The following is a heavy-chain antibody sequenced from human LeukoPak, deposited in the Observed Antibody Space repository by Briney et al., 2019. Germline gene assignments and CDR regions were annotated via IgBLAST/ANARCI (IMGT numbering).Heavy chain of an antibody. V-gene: IGHV3-74*01. D-gene: IGHD6-6*01. CDR2: ISGDGSGT. CDR3: ARYSSSSGGPSYYLDY. J-gene: IGHJ4*02. CDR1: GFTLRNYW. Sequence: GGSLRLSCAASGFTLRNYWLHWVRQVPGRVLVCVSRISGDGSGTNYADSVKGRFTISRDNAKNTVYLQINNLRAQDTAVYFCARYSSSSGGPSYYLDYWGQGTLVTVSS.